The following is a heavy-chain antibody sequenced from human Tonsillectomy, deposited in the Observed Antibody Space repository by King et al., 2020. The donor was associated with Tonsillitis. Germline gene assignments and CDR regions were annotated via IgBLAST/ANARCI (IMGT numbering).Heavy chain of an antibody. D-gene: IGHD1-26*01. CDR1: GYTFTSSD. V-gene: IGHV1-8*02. Sequence: QLVQSGADVKKPGASVKVSCKASGYTFTSSDIDWVRQATGQGLEWMGWMNPNSGNTGYAQKFQGRVTMTRDTSISTAYMELRSLRSDDTAVYYWVRDADGSRRADGPFDIWGQGTMVTVSS. CDR2: MNPNSGNT. CDR3: VRDADGSRRADGPFDI. J-gene: IGHJ3*02.